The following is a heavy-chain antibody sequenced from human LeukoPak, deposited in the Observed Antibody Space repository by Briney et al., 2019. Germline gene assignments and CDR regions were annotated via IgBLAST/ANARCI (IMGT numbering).Heavy chain of an antibody. D-gene: IGHD6-19*01. Sequence: GGSLRLSCAASGFTFSSYSMNWVRQAPGKGLEWVSSISSSSSYINYADSVKGRFTISRDNAKNSLYLQMNSLRAEDTAVYYCARAGARQWLVQDFDYWGQGTLVTVSS. CDR2: ISSSSSYI. CDR3: ARAGARQWLVQDFDY. CDR1: GFTFSSYS. V-gene: IGHV3-21*01. J-gene: IGHJ4*02.